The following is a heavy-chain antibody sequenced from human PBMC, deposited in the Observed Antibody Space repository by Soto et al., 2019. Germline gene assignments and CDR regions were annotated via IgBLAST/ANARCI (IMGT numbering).Heavy chain of an antibody. CDR2: ISAYNGNT. Sequence: ASVKVSCKASGYTFTSYGISWVRQAPGQGLEWMGWISAYNGNTNYAQKLQGRVTMTTDTSTSTAYMELRSLRSDDTAVYYCARDDCSGGSCLRDYYYGMDVWGQGTTVTVSS. D-gene: IGHD2-15*01. CDR1: GYTFTSYG. J-gene: IGHJ6*02. CDR3: ARDDCSGGSCLRDYYYGMDV. V-gene: IGHV1-18*01.